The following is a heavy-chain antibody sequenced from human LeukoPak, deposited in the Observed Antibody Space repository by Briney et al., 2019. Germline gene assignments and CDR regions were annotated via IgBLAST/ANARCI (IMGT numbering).Heavy chain of an antibody. Sequence: GRSLRLSCAASGFTFDDYSMHWVRQAPGNGLELVSGISWNSGLLGYTDSVKGRFTISRDNTKNSLYLQMNSLRPEDTALYYCAKDSYGGSGSYYLYSFDYWGQGTLVTVSS. CDR1: GFTFDDYS. V-gene: IGHV3-9*01. J-gene: IGHJ4*02. D-gene: IGHD3-10*01. CDR3: AKDSYGGSGSYYLYSFDY. CDR2: ISWNSGLL.